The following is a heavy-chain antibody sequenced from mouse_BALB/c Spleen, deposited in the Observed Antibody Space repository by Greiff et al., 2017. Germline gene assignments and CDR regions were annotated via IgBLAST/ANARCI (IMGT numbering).Heavy chain of an antibody. J-gene: IGHJ3*01. D-gene: IGHD2-4*01. CDR2: INPGSGGT. Sequence: QVQLKQSGAELVRPGTSVKVSCKASGYAFTNYLIEWVKQRPGQGLEWIGVINPGSGGTNYNEKFKGKATLTADKSSSTAYMQLSSLTSDDSAVYFCARSRDYGGFAYWGQGTLVTVSA. CDR3: ARSRDYGGFAY. CDR1: GYAFTNYL. V-gene: IGHV1-54*01.